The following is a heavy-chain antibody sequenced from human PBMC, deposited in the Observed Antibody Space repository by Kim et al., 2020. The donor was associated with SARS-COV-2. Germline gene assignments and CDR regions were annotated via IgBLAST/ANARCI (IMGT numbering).Heavy chain of an antibody. CDR3: ARGAELGRYYFDY. J-gene: IGHJ4*02. D-gene: IGHD1-7*01. Sequence: SNPSLKSRVTISVDTSKNQFSLKLSSVTAADTAVYYCARGAELGRYYFDYWGQGTLVTVSS. V-gene: IGHV4-59*09.